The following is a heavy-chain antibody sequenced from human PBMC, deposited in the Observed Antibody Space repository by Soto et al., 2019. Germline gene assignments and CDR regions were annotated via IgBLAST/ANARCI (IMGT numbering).Heavy chain of an antibody. CDR2: ISYDGSNK. J-gene: IGHJ4*02. CDR1: GFTFSSYA. Sequence: QVQLVESGGGVVQPGRSLRLSCAASGFTFSSYAMHWVRQAPGKGLEWVAVISYDGSNKYYADSGKGRFTISRDNSKNTLYLQMNSLRAEDTAVYYFASNNPSGWYEYYFYCWGQGTLVTVSS. D-gene: IGHD6-19*01. V-gene: IGHV3-30-3*01. CDR3: ASNNPSGWYEYYFYC.